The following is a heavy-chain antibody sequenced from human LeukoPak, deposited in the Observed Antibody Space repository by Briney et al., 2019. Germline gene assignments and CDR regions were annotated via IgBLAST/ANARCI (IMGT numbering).Heavy chain of an antibody. CDR3: TTDSQRPHFDY. Sequence: GGSLRLSCAASGFTVSNNYMSWVRQAPGKGLEWVSVIYSGGSTYYADSVKGRFTISRDNSKNTLYLHMNSLRAEDTAVYYCTTDSQRPHFDYWGQGTLVTVSS. CDR1: GFTVSNNY. J-gene: IGHJ4*02. D-gene: IGHD5-24*01. V-gene: IGHV3-53*01. CDR2: IYSGGST.